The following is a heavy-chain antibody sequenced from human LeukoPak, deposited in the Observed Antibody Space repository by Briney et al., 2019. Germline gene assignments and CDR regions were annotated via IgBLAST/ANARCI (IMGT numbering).Heavy chain of an antibody. Sequence: ASVKVSCKASGYTFTGYYMHWVRQAPGQGLEWMGWINPNSGGTNYAQKFQGWVTMTRDTSISTAYMELSRLRSDDTAVYYCARDSGPVTGRYFDLWGRGTLVTVSS. CDR3: ARDSGPVTGRYFDL. J-gene: IGHJ2*01. CDR1: GYTFTGYY. V-gene: IGHV1-2*04. CDR2: INPNSGGT. D-gene: IGHD2-15*01.